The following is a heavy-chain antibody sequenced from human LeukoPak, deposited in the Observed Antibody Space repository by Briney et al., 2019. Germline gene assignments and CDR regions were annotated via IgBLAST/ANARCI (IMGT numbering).Heavy chain of an antibody. CDR3: ARVSRVGLAMEGGGDYFDY. J-gene: IGHJ4*02. Sequence: ASVKVSCKASGYTFTSYGISWVRQAPGQGLEWMGWISAYNGNTNYAQKLQGRVTMTTDTSTSTAYMELRSLRSDDTAVDYCARVSRVGLAMEGGGDYFDYWGQGTLVTVSS. D-gene: IGHD5-18*01. CDR2: ISAYNGNT. V-gene: IGHV1-18*01. CDR1: GYTFTSYG.